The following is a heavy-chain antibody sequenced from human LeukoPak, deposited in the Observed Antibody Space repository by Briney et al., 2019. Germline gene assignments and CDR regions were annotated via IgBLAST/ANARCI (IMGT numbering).Heavy chain of an antibody. J-gene: IGHJ4*02. CDR2: ISNSDGKT. D-gene: IGHD1-1*01. CDR3: AKATGNLGN. V-gene: IGHV3-23*01. Sequence: GGSLRLSCAASGFTFSSYAMSWVRQAPGKGLEWVSTISNSDGKTYYADSVEGRFTISRDNSKNTLYVQMNSLTAEDTAIYYCAKATGNLGNWGQGTLVTVSS. CDR1: GFTFSSYA.